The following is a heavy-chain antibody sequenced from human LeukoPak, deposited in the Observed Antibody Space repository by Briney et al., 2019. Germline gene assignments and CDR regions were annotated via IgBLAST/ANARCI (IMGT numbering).Heavy chain of an antibody. V-gene: IGHV3-21*01. Sequence: GGSLRLSCAASGFTLSSFSMNWVRQAPGKGLELVSSITSSSRHIYYADSVKGRFTISRDNAKNSLYLQMNSLRAEDTAVYYCARDPYSGRYGDYYYYYMDVWGKGTTVTISS. CDR2: ITSSSRHI. CDR3: ARDPYSGRYGDYYYYYMDV. J-gene: IGHJ6*03. D-gene: IGHD1-26*01. CDR1: GFTLSSFS.